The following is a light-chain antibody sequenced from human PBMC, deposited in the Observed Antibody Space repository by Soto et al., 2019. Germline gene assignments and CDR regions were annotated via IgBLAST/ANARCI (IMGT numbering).Light chain of an antibody. CDR3: QYYDSSMSSWV. V-gene: IGLV1-40*01. CDR1: SSNIGAGYD. J-gene: IGLJ3*02. Sequence: QSVLTQPPSVSGAPGQRVTISCTGSSSNIGAGYDVHWYQQLPGTAPKLLIYGNSNRPSGVPDRFSGSKSGTSASLAITGVHDEDEDDYYCQYYDSSMSSWVFGGGTKLTVL. CDR2: GNS.